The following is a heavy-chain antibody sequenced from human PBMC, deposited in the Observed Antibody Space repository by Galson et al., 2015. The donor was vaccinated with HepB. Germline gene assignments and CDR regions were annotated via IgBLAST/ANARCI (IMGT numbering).Heavy chain of an antibody. CDR1: GFTFSNYY. CDR3: ARDRGYCSGGTCYTALDI. V-gene: IGHV3-11*06. J-gene: IGHJ3*02. D-gene: IGHD2-15*01. CDR2: ISSSSSYI. Sequence: SLRLSCAASGFTFSNYYMRWIRQAPGKGLEWVSYISSSSSYIYYADSVKGRFTISRDNAKNSLYLQMNSLRAEDTAVYYCARDRGYCSGGTCYTALDIWGRGTMGTVAS.